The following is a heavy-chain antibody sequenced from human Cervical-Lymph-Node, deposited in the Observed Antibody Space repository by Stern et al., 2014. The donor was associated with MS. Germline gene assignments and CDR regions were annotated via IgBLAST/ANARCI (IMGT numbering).Heavy chain of an antibody. J-gene: IGHJ5*01. CDR3: AKDDYYYDSGGYLGWFDS. Sequence: EMQLVESGGGLVQPGGSLRLSCAASGFTFSTSAMSWVRQAPGKGLEWVSAIGGSGDSTYYPDSVRGLSPISTDNSKNTLTPQMNSLRAEDTAVYYCAKDDYYYDSGGYLGWFDSWGQGTLVTVSS. V-gene: IGHV3-23*04. CDR2: IGGSGDST. CDR1: GFTFSTSA. D-gene: IGHD3-22*01.